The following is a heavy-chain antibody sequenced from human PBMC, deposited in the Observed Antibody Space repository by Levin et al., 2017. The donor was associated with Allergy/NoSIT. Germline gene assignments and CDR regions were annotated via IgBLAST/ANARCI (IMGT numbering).Heavy chain of an antibody. V-gene: IGHV4-59*01. D-gene: IGHD6-13*01. Sequence: GSLRLSCTVSGGSISSYYYSWIRQPPGKGLEWIGYMYYSGSTNYNPSLKNRVTISVDTSKNQFSLKLMSVTAADTAVYYCARATRSSLIHYFDHWGQGTLVTVSS. J-gene: IGHJ4*02. CDR1: GGSISSYY. CDR3: ARATRSSLIHYFDH. CDR2: MYYSGST.